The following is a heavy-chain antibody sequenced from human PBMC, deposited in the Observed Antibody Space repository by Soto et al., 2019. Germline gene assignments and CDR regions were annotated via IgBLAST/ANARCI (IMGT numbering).Heavy chain of an antibody. CDR3: ALPYYDTH. J-gene: IGHJ4*02. CDR1: GFTFSSYW. D-gene: IGHD3-22*01. Sequence: PGGSLRLSCAASGFTFSSYWMHWVRQAPEKGLVWVSRINSDGSSTSYADSVKGRFTISRDNAKNTLYLQMNSLRAEDTAVYYCALPYYDTHWGQGTLVTVSS. V-gene: IGHV3-74*01. CDR2: INSDGSST.